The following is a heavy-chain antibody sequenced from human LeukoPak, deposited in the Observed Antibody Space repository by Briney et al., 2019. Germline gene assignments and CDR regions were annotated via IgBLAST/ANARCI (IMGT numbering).Heavy chain of an antibody. D-gene: IGHD3-10*01. J-gene: IGHJ3*02. V-gene: IGHV1-69*13. Sequence: ASVKVSCKASGGTFSSYAISWVRQAPGQGLEWMGGIIPIFGTANYAQKFQGRVTITADESTSTAYMELSSLSSEDTAVYYCARDHRGEDAFDIWGQGTMVTVSS. CDR2: IIPIFGTA. CDR1: GGTFSSYA. CDR3: ARDHRGEDAFDI.